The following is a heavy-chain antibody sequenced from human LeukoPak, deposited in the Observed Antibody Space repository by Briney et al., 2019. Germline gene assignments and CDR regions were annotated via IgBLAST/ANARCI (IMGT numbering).Heavy chain of an antibody. V-gene: IGHV3-74*01. CDR1: GFTFSSYW. J-gene: IGHJ4*02. CDR2: INSDGSST. D-gene: IGHD3-10*01. CDR3: TTRSITMVRGVPYYFDY. Sequence: GGSLRLSCAASGFTFSSYWMHWVRQAPGKGLVWVSRINSDGSSTSYADSVKGRFPISRDNAKNTLYLQMNSLRAEDTAVYYCTTRSITMVRGVPYYFDYWGQGTLVTVSS.